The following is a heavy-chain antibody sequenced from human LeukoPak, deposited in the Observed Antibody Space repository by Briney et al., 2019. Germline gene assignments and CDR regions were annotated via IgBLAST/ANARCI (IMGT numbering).Heavy chain of an antibody. D-gene: IGHD3-22*01. CDR2: MNPISGNT. CDR3: ARDSSGYRLADNWFDP. CDR1: GYTFTSYD. J-gene: IGHJ5*02. Sequence: ASVKVSCKASGYTFTSYDINWVRQATGQRLEWMGWMNPISGNTGYAQKFQGRVTITRNTSISTAYMELSSLRSEDTAVYYCARDSSGYRLADNWFDPWGQGTLVTVSS. V-gene: IGHV1-8*03.